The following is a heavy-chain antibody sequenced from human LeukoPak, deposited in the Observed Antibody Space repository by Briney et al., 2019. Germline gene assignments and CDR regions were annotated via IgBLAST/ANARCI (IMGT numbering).Heavy chain of an antibody. Sequence: GGSLRLSCAASGFTVSSNYMSWVRQAPGKGLEWVSVIYSGGSTYYADSVKGRYTISRHNSKNTLYLQMNSLRAEDTAVYYCARCGGFWSGSGMDVWGQGTTVTVSS. J-gene: IGHJ6*02. D-gene: IGHD3-3*01. V-gene: IGHV3-53*04. CDR3: ARCGGFWSGSGMDV. CDR1: GFTVSSNY. CDR2: IYSGGST.